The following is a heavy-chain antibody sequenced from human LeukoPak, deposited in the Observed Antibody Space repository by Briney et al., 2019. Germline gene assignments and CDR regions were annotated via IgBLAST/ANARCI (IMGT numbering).Heavy chain of an antibody. CDR2: FYHSGST. CDR3: ARGWTAVAGRGYYFDY. V-gene: IGHV4-4*02. CDR1: GGSISSSSW. J-gene: IGHJ4*02. D-gene: IGHD6-19*01. Sequence: SETLSLTCAVSGGSISSSSWWSWVRQPPGKGLGWIGEFYHSGSTNYNPSLKSRVTISVDKSKNQFSLKLRSVTAADTAVYYCARGWTAVAGRGYYFDYWGQGTLVTVPS.